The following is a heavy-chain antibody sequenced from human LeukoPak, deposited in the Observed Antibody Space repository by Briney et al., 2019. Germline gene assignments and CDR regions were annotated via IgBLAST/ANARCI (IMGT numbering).Heavy chain of an antibody. Sequence: PSETLSLTCTVSGGSIRSYYWSWIRQPPGKGLEWIGYIYYSGNTNYNPSLKSRVTISVDTSKNQFSLKLSSVTAADTAMYYCARHLGYCSSTSCYSWFDPWGQGTLVTVSS. V-gene: IGHV4-59*01. CDR3: ARHLGYCSSTSCYSWFDP. J-gene: IGHJ5*02. D-gene: IGHD2-2*02. CDR1: GGSIRSYY. CDR2: IYYSGNT.